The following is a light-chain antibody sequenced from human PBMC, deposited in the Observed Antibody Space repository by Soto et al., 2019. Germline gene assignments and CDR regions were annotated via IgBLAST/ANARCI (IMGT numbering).Light chain of an antibody. CDR3: QQYNKWPLT. V-gene: IGKV3D-15*01. CDR1: QYINTR. J-gene: IGKJ4*01. CDR2: QTS. Sequence: EIVLTQSPATLSSFPGDRVTLSCRASQYINTRLAWYQHRPGQAPRLLIYQTSLRAAGIPARFSASGSGTDFTLTISSLQSEDFAVYYCQQYNKWPLTFGGGTKVDIK.